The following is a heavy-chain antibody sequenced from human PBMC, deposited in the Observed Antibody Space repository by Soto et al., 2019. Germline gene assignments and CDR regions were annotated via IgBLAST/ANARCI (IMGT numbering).Heavy chain of an antibody. CDR1: GGSISSSSYY. CDR2: IYYSGST. Sequence: SETLSLTCTVSGGSISSSSYYWGWIRQPPGKGLEWIGSIYYSGSTYYNPSLKSRVTISVDTSKNQFSLKLSSVTATDTAVYYCASVIAAAGTFVVYWGQGTLVTVSS. V-gene: IGHV4-39*01. D-gene: IGHD6-13*01. CDR3: ASVIAAAGTFVVY. J-gene: IGHJ4*02.